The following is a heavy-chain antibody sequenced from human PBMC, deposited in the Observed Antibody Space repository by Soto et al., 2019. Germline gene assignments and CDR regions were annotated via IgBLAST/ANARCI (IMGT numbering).Heavy chain of an antibody. Sequence: HVQLVESGGGVVQPGRSLRLSCAVSGFNFSSYGMHWVRQAPGKGLEWVAVISYDGSHKASADSVQGRFAISRDNSKNTLFMQMNSLRVEDTAVYYCEKDIVKTSSWPADWGQGTLVTVSS. CDR2: ISYDGSHK. CDR1: GFNFSSYG. D-gene: IGHD2-2*01. V-gene: IGHV3-30*18. J-gene: IGHJ4*02. CDR3: EKDIVKTSSWPAD.